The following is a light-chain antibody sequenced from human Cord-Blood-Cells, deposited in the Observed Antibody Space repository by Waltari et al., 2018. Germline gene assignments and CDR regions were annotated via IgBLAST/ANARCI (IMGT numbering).Light chain of an antibody. CDR3: QQYNSYSLT. CDR2: KAS. J-gene: IGKJ1*01. Sequence: DIQMTQSPSTLSASVGDRVTITCRASQSISSWLAWYQQKPGKAPKLLIYKASSLESGVPARFSGSGSWTEFTLTISSLQPDDFATYYCQQYNSYSLTFSQGTKAEIK. CDR1: QSISSW. V-gene: IGKV1-5*03.